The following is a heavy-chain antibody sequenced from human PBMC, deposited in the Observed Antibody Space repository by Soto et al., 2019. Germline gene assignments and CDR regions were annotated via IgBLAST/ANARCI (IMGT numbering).Heavy chain of an antibody. Sequence: GGSLRLSCAASGFIFSNYGIHWVRQAPGKGLEWVSRMNSDGSTTDYADSVKGRFTVSRDNAKNTLYLQMNSLRAEDTAVYYCATAEVDYWGPGTLVTVSS. CDR2: MNSDGSTT. CDR1: GFIFSNYG. CDR3: ATAEVDY. J-gene: IGHJ4*02. V-gene: IGHV3-74*01.